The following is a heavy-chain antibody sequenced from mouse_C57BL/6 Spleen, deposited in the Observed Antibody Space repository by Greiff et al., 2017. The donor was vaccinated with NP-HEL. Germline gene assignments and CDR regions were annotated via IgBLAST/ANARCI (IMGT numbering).Heavy chain of an antibody. CDR2: INPSNGGT. J-gene: IGHJ1*03. V-gene: IGHV1-53*01. CDR3: ARGYYGSSYRYFDV. CDR1: GYTFTSYL. D-gene: IGHD1-1*01. Sequence: QVQLQQPGTELVKPGASVKLSCKASGYTFTSYLMHWVKQRPGQGLEWIGNINPSNGGTNYNEKFKSKATLTVDKSSSTAYMQLSSLTSEDSAVYYCARGYYGSSYRYFDVWGTGTTVTVSS.